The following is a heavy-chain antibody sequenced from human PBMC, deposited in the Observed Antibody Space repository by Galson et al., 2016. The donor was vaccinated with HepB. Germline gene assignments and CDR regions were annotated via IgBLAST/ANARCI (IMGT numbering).Heavy chain of an antibody. Sequence: TLSLTCTVSGDSISSGSYYWSWIRQPAGKGLEWIGRINTGGNTNYNPSLMSRVIISLDASKNQFSLKLRSVTAADTAVYYCAGSVTIFGGVRHYFHYCGQGTLVTVSS. CDR2: INTGGNT. CDR3: AGSVTIFGGVRHYFHY. V-gene: IGHV4-61*02. D-gene: IGHD3-3*01. CDR1: GDSISSGSYY. J-gene: IGHJ4*02.